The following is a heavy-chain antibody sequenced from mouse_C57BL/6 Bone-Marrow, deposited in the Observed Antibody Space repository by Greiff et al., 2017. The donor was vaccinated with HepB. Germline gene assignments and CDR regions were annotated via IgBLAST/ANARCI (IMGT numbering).Heavy chain of an antibody. CDR3: ARWYYYGSSYNYAMDY. CDR1: GFTFSDYG. Sequence: EVMLVESGGGLVQPGGSLKLSCAASGFTFSDYGMAWVRQAPRKGPEWVAFISNLAYSIYYADTVTGRFTISRENAKNTLYLEMSSLRSEDTAMYYCARWYYYGSSYNYAMDYWGQGTSVTVSS. D-gene: IGHD1-1*01. V-gene: IGHV5-15*01. CDR2: ISNLAYSI. J-gene: IGHJ4*01.